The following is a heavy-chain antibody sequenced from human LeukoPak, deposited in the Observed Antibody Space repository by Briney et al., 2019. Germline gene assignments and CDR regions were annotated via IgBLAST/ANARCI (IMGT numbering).Heavy chain of an antibody. CDR3: AREAPITMTGYAFDI. CDR2: INPSGGST. D-gene: IGHD3-22*01. Sequence: ASVKVSCKASGYTFASYYMHWVRQAPGQGLEWMGIINPSGGSTSYAQKFQGRVTMTRDTSTSTVYMEVSSLRSEDTAVYYCAREAPITMTGYAFDIWGQGTMVTVSS. J-gene: IGHJ3*02. CDR1: GYTFASYY. V-gene: IGHV1-46*01.